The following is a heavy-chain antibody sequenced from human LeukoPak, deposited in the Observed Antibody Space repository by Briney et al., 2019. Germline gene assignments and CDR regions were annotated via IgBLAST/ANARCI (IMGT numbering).Heavy chain of an antibody. CDR2: IYYSGST. Sequence: SETLSLTCTVSGGSLNSYYWGWLRQPTGKGLEWVGYIYYSGSTNYNSSLKSRVAISVDTSKNQFSLQLSSVTPEDTAVYYCASGGSYSFGYWGQGILVTVSS. V-gene: IGHV4-59*12. CDR1: GGSLNSYY. CDR3: ASGGSYSFGY. D-gene: IGHD3-10*01. J-gene: IGHJ4*02.